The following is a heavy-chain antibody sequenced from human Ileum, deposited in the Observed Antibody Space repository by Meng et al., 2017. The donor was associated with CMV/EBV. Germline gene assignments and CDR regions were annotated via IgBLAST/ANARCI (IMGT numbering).Heavy chain of an antibody. J-gene: IGHJ6*02. CDR1: GFTFSNHW. CDR3: TRDVRRAMDV. CDR2: IKPDGSEK. V-gene: IGHV3-7*01. Sequence: GESLKISCAASGFTFSNHWMSWVRQAPGKGLEWVGDIKPDGSEKQYVDSVKGRFTISRDSTKNSLYLQMNGLRGEDTAVYYCTRDVRRAMDVWGQGTTVTVSS.